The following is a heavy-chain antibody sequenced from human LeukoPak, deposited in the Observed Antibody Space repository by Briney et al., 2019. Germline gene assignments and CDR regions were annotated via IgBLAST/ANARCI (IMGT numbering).Heavy chain of an antibody. V-gene: IGHV3-48*04. J-gene: IGHJ6*03. CDR3: ASRYFDWGGGYYYYYYMDV. D-gene: IGHD3-9*01. CDR2: ISSSGSTI. CDR1: GFTFSSYG. Sequence: GSLRLSCAASGFTFSSYGMSWVRQAPGKGLEWISYISSSGSTIYYADSVKGRFTISRDNARNSLYLQMNSLRAEDTAVYYCASRYFDWGGGYYYYYYMDVWGKGTTVTVSS.